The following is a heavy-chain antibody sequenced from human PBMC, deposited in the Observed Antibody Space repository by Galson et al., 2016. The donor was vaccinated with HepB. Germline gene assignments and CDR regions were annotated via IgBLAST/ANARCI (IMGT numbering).Heavy chain of an antibody. CDR2: ISGSGGAT. D-gene: IGHD3-10*01. Sequence: SLRLSCAASGFTFSNYAMSWVRQAPGKGLEWVSTISGSGGATYYADSVKGRFTISRDNSKNTLYLQMNTLRAEDTAVYYCAKAGTSFGYWGQGTLVTVSS. CDR1: GFTFSNYA. CDR3: AKAGTSFGY. V-gene: IGHV3-23*01. J-gene: IGHJ4*02.